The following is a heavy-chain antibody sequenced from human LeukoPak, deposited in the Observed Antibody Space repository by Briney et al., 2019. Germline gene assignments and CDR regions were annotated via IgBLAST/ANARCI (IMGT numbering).Heavy chain of an antibody. V-gene: IGHV4-59*12. J-gene: IGHJ4*02. CDR3: ATTTIRLGY. CDR1: GGSISDYY. CDR2: IYYSGTT. Sequence: SETLSLTCTVSGGSISDYYWSWIRQSPGKGLEWIGYIYYSGTTNYNPSLKSRVTISVDTSKNQFSLKLSSVTAADTAVYYCATTTIRLGYWGQGTLVTVSS. D-gene: IGHD1-26*01.